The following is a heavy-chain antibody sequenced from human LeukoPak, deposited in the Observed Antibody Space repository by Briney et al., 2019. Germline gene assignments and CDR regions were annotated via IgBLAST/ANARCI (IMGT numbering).Heavy chain of an antibody. CDR2: IYPGDSDT. V-gene: IGHV5-51*01. Sequence: GESLKISCKGSGYRFTNYWIGWVRQMPGKGLEWMGIIYPGDSDTRYSPSFQGQVTISADKSISTAYLQWSSLKASDTAVYYCARQDTAMENYFDYWGQGTLVTVSS. J-gene: IGHJ4*02. CDR1: GYRFTNYW. D-gene: IGHD5-18*01. CDR3: ARQDTAMENYFDY.